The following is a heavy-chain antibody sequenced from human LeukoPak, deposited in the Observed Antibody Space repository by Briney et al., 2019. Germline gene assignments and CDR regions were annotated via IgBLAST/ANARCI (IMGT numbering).Heavy chain of an antibody. CDR1: GGSISSSSYY. Sequence: SETLSLTCTVSGGSISSSSYYWTWIRQPPGKGLEWIGYIYNSGSTNYNPSLKSRVTISADTSKNQFSLKLSSVTAADTAVYYCARHAYTSGWNSYYFDYWAQGTLVTVSS. CDR2: IYNSGST. D-gene: IGHD6-19*01. CDR3: ARHAYTSGWNSYYFDY. V-gene: IGHV4-61*05. J-gene: IGHJ4*02.